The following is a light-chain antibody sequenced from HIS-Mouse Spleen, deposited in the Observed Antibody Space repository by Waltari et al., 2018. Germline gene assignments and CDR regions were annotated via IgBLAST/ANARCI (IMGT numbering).Light chain of an antibody. V-gene: IGLV3-10*01. CDR1: ALPKKY. Sequence: SYELTQPPSVSVSPGQTARITCSGDALPKKYAYWYQKKSGQAPVLVIYEESNRPSGIPERFSGSSSGTMATLKISGAQVEDEADYYCYSTDSSGNHRVFGGGTKLTVL. CDR3: YSTDSSGNHRV. J-gene: IGLJ2*01. CDR2: EES.